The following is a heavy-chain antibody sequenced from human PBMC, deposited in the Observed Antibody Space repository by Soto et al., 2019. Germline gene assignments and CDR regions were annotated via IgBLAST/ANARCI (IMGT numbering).Heavy chain of an antibody. V-gene: IGHV3-33*01. D-gene: IGHD6-13*01. CDR3: ARDLTGIAAAGTDTPYYGMDV. J-gene: IGHJ6*02. Sequence: GGSLRLSCAASGFTFSSYGMHWVRQAPGKGLEWVAVIWYDGSNKYYADSVKGRFTISRDNSKNTLYLQMNSLRAEDTAVYYCARDLTGIAAAGTDTPYYGMDVWGQGTTVTVSS. CDR2: IWYDGSNK. CDR1: GFTFSSYG.